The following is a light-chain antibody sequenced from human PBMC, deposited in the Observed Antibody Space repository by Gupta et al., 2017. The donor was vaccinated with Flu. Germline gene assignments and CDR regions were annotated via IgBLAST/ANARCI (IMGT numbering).Light chain of an antibody. Sequence: DMQMTQSPSTLSAFVGDRVTITCRASQSVSSWLAWYQQKRGKAPKLLLYRASSSQSGVPSRFSGSGSVTAFTLTISSLPPDAFATYYCQHYNGFSGSFGQGTKLEIK. CDR2: RAS. V-gene: IGKV1-5*03. CDR1: QSVSSW. CDR3: QHYNGFSGS. J-gene: IGKJ2*03.